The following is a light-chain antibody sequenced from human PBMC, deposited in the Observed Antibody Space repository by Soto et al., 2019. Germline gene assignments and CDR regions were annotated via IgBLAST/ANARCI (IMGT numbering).Light chain of an antibody. CDR1: QNISSY. V-gene: IGKV3-11*01. J-gene: IGKJ1*01. CDR2: DLS. Sequence: SVLPPSLATLSLAPVERATVSFRARQNISSYLIWYQQKPGQAPRLLIYDLSNRATGIPARFSGSGSGTDFSLTISRLEPEDFAVYYCRQRSHWTRTVGQGT. CDR3: RQRSHWTRT.